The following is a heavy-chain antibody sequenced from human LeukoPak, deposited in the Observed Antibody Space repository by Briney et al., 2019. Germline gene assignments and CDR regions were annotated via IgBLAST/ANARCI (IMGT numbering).Heavy chain of an antibody. J-gene: IGHJ5*02. CDR1: GFTVSNNY. CDR2: LYRDGPT. Sequence: GGSLRLSCAASGFTVSNNYMSWVRQAPGKGLEWFSVLYRDGPTYYADSVKDRFTISRDNSKNTLYLQMNSLRAEDTAVYYCARDSYSGDTRVRWFDPWGQGTLVTVSS. CDR3: ARDSYSGDTRVRWFDP. D-gene: IGHD4-17*01. V-gene: IGHV3-66*01.